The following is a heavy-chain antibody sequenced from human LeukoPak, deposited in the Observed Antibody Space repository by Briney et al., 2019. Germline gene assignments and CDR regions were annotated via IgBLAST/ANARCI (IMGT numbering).Heavy chain of an antibody. D-gene: IGHD3-9*01. Sequence: SETLSLTCTVSGGSVSSGSYYWSWIRQPPGKGLEWIGYIYYSGSTNYNPSLKSRVTISVDTSKNQFSLKLSSVTAADTAVYYCARGDILTGYYFGYWGQGTLVTVSS. J-gene: IGHJ4*02. CDR2: IYYSGST. CDR1: GGSVSSGSYY. V-gene: IGHV4-61*01. CDR3: ARGDILTGYYFGY.